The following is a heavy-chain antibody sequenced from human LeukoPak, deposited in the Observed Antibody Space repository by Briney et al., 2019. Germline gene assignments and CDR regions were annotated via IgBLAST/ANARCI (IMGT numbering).Heavy chain of an antibody. Sequence: GGSLRLSCVASGFTFSRYWMHWVRQAPGKGLEWVSWITSSSDSIYYADSVKGRFTISRDNAKNSLYLQMDSLRDEDTAVYYCSSGSRYWGQGTLVIVSS. CDR1: GFTFSRYW. CDR2: ITSSSDSI. D-gene: IGHD3-22*01. J-gene: IGHJ4*02. CDR3: SSGSRY. V-gene: IGHV3-48*02.